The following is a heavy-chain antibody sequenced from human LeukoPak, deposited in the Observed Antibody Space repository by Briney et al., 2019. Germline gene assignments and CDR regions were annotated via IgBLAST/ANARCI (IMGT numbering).Heavy chain of an antibody. CDR2: IKEDGSEK. CDR3: VRDGADWYRTAFDI. D-gene: IGHD2-21*02. J-gene: IGHJ3*02. V-gene: IGHV3-7*01. Sequence: GGSLRLSCIASKLTFSTYWMSWVRQAPGRGPEWVAIIKEDGSEKYYVDSVKGRFTISRDNAQNSLYLQMNSLRADDTAVYYCVRDGADWYRTAFDIWGQGTAVTVSS. CDR1: KLTFSTYW.